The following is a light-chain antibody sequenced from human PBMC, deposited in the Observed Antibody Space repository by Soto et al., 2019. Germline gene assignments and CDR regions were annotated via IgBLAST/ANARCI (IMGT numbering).Light chain of an antibody. J-gene: IGLJ1*01. V-gene: IGLV2-14*01. Sequence: QSALTQPASVSGSPGQSISISCTGPSSDVGDYMSVSWFQQHPGKAPKLMIYEVSNRPSGVSNRFSGSKSANTASLTISGLQAEHEADYYCTSYTSSTTLYVFGTGTKLTVL. CDR3: TSYTSSTTLYV. CDR1: SSDVGDYMS. CDR2: EVS.